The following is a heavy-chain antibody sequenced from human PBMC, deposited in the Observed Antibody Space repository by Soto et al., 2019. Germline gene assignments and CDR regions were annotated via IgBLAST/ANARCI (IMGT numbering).Heavy chain of an antibody. CDR1: GGTFSNYA. CDR2: IIPIFGTA. J-gene: IGHJ6*02. V-gene: IGHV1-69*13. D-gene: IGHD2-2*01. CDR3: ARGIVVVPAADFYYYYYGMDV. Sequence: SVKVSCKASGGTFSNYAICWVRQAPGQGVEWMGGIIPIFGTANYAQKFQGRVTITADESTSTAYMELSSLRSEDTAVYYCARGIVVVPAADFYYYYYGMDVWGQGTTVTVSS.